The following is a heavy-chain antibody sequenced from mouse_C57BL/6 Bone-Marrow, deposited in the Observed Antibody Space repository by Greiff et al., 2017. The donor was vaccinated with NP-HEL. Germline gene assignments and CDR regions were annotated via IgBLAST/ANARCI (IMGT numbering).Heavy chain of an antibody. D-gene: IGHD2-3*01. J-gene: IGHJ2*01. V-gene: IGHV1-81*01. CDR1: GYTFTSYG. CDR3: AKGNIYDGYPDY. CDR2: IYPSSGNT. Sequence: VQLQQSGAELARPGASVKLSCKASGYTFTSYGISWVKQRTGQGLEWIGEIYPSSGNTYYNEKFKGKATLTADKSSSTAYMELRSLTSEDSAVYFCAKGNIYDGYPDYWGQGTTLTVSS.